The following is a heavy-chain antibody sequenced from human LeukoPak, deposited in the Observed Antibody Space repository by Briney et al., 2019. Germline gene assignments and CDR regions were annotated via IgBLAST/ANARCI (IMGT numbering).Heavy chain of an antibody. D-gene: IGHD4-17*01. V-gene: IGHV3-48*03. J-gene: IGHJ4*02. CDR3: ASPAYGDYALFDY. Sequence: GSLRLSCAASGFSFSSYEMNWVRQAPGKGLEWVSYIGSSGSTVYYADSVKGRFTISRDNAKNSLYLQMNSLRAEDTAVYYCASPAYGDYALFDYWGQGTLVTVSS. CDR1: GFSFSSYE. CDR2: IGSSGSTV.